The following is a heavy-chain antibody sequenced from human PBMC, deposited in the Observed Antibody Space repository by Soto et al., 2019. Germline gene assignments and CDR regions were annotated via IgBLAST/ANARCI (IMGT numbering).Heavy chain of an antibody. J-gene: IGHJ4*02. CDR2: ISGDGGTT. Sequence: PGGSLRLSCAASGFTFSSSVMSWVRQTPAKGLEWVSSISGDGGTTYYPDSVKGRFAISRDNSKNTLYLQMNSLRAEDTAVYYCAKDRVKHDYGDPDYWGQGTLVTVSS. V-gene: IGHV3-23*01. D-gene: IGHD4-17*01. CDR1: GFTFSSSV. CDR3: AKDRVKHDYGDPDY.